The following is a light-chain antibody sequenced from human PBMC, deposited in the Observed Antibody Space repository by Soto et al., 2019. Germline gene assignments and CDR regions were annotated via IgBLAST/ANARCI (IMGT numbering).Light chain of an antibody. CDR1: NIGSKS. V-gene: IGLV3-21*04. CDR3: QVWDISSDHVV. CDR2: YDN. Sequence: SYELTQAPSESVAPGKTARITCGGNNIGSKSVHWYQQKPGQAPVLVIYYDNDRPSGIPERFSGSNSGNTAALTISRVEAGDEADYYCQVWDISSDHVVFGGGTQLTVL. J-gene: IGLJ2*01.